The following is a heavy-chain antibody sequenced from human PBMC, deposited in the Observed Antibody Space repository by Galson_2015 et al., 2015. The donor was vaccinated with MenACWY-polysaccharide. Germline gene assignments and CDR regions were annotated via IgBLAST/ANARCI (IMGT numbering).Heavy chain of an antibody. D-gene: IGHD6-13*01. CDR1: GITASGNTFSGSG. V-gene: IGHV3-33*01. J-gene: IGHJ3*01. CDR2: IQYDGTNK. CDR3: AREGSRIVFHAFDV. Sequence: SLRLSCAASGITASGNTFSGSGMHWVRQAPGKGLEWVAVIQYDGTNKVYADSVKGRFSISRDNSKNTLYLEMKSLRADDTALYYCAREGSRIVFHAFDVWGQGTMVTVSS.